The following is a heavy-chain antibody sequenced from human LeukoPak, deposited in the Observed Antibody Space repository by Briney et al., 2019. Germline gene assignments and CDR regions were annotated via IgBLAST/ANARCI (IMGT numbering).Heavy chain of an antibody. CDR1: GGSISSSSYY. D-gene: IGHD6-19*01. CDR2: IYYSGST. V-gene: IGHV4-39*07. Sequence: PSETLSLTCTVSGGSISSSSYYWGWIRQPPGKGLEWIGSIYYSGSTYYNPSLKSRVTISVDTSKNQFSLKLSSVTAADTAVYYCASIAVGAFDYWGQGTLVTVSS. CDR3: ASIAVGAFDY. J-gene: IGHJ4*02.